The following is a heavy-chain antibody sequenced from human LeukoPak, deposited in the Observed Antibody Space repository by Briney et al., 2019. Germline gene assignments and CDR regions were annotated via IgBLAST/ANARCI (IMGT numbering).Heavy chain of an antibody. Sequence: PGGSLRLSCAASGFTFSSYAMSWVRQAPGKGLEWVANIKQDGSEKYYVDSVKGRFTISRDNAKNSLYLQMNSLRAEDTAVYYCARFQGGYYYYMDVWGKGTTVTVSS. CDR2: IKQDGSEK. CDR1: GFTFSSYA. J-gene: IGHJ6*03. V-gene: IGHV3-7*01. CDR3: ARFQGGYYYYMDV. D-gene: IGHD3-16*01.